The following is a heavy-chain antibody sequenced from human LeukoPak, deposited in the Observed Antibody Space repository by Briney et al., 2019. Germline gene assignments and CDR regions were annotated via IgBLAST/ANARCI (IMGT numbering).Heavy chain of an antibody. D-gene: IGHD5-24*01. Sequence: ASVKVSCKASGYTFSVYYMHWVRQAPGEGLEWMGWIHPNSGGTNYAQKFQDRVTMTGDTSISTAYMELSRVTSDDTALYYCARDVRRDGYNLFDYWGQGTLVTVSS. V-gene: IGHV1-2*02. CDR3: ARDVRRDGYNLFDY. J-gene: IGHJ4*02. CDR1: GYTFSVYY. CDR2: IHPNSGGT.